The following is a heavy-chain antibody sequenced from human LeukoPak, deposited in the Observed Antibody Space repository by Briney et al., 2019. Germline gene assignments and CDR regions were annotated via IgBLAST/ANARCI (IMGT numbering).Heavy chain of an antibody. CDR3: ARLGVSDSSGYYPFDY. V-gene: IGHV4-39*01. CDR2: IYYSGST. D-gene: IGHD3-22*01. CDR1: GGSISSSSYY. Sequence: SETLSLTCTVSGGSISSSSYYWGWIRQPPGKGLEWIGSIYYSGSTYYNPSLKSRVTISVDTSKNRFSLKLSSVTAADTAAYYCARLGVSDSSGYYPFDYWGQGTLVTVSS. J-gene: IGHJ4*02.